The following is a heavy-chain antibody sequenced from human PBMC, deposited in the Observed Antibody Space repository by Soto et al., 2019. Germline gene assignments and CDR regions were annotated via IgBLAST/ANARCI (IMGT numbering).Heavy chain of an antibody. CDR2: IYWDDDK. D-gene: IGHD6-13*01. Sequence: QITLKESGPTLVKPTQTFTLACTFSGFSLSTSGMGVGWIRQPPGKALEWLALIYWDDDKRYSPSLKSRLTITKYTSKNQVVLTMTNMHPVDTATYYCAHYSSTSSFDYWGQGTPGTVSS. V-gene: IGHV2-5*02. J-gene: IGHJ4*02. CDR3: AHYSSTSSFDY. CDR1: GFSLSTSGMG.